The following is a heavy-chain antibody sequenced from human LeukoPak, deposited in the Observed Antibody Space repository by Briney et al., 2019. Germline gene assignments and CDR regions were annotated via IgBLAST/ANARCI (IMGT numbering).Heavy chain of an antibody. J-gene: IGHJ6*02. Sequence: QPGGSLRLSCAASGFTFSSYEMNWVRQAPGKGLEWVSYISSSGSTIYYADSVKGRFTISRDNAKNSLYLQMNSLRAEDTAVYYCARVTYYYDSSGYSSGGRSYYYGMDVWGQGTTVTVSS. CDR1: GFTFSSYE. CDR3: ARVTYYYDSSGYSSGGRSYYYGMDV. D-gene: IGHD3-22*01. CDR2: ISSSGSTI. V-gene: IGHV3-48*03.